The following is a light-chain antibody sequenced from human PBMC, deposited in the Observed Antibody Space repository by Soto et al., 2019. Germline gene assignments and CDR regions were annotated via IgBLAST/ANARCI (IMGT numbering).Light chain of an antibody. CDR2: DAS. CDR1: QSISSW. J-gene: IGKJ2*01. V-gene: IGKV1-5*01. CDR3: QQYNSWYT. Sequence: DIQMTQSPSTLSASVGDRVTITCRASQSISSWLAWYQQKPGKAPKLLIYDASSLESVVPSRFSGSGSGTEFTLTISSLQPDDFTTYYCQQYNSWYTFGQGTKLEIK.